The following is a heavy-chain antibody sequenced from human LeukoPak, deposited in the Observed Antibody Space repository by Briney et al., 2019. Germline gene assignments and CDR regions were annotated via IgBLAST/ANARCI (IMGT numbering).Heavy chain of an antibody. CDR3: ARQSISSRRAFDI. CDR2: TSTSYSGDT. Sequence: SETLSLTCTVSGVSISSYYWSWIRQSPGKGLEWIAYTSTSYSGDTNYNPFLESRVTISLDTSKNQFSLKLSSVTAADAAVYYCARQSISSRRAFDIWGQGTMVTVSS. V-gene: IGHV4-59*01. D-gene: IGHD6-6*01. CDR1: GVSISSYY. J-gene: IGHJ3*02.